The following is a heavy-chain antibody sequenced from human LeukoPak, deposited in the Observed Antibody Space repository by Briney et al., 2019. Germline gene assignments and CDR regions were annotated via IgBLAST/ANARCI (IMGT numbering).Heavy chain of an antibody. V-gene: IGHV4-39*01. CDR2: IYYSGST. CDR1: GGSISSSSYY. CDR3: ARIHSSSSRAYYYYYMDV. J-gene: IGHJ6*03. Sequence: SETLSLTCTVSGGSISSSSYYWGWIRQPPGKGLEWIGSIYYSGSTYYNPSLKSRVTISVDTSKNQFSLKLSSVAAADTAVYYCARIHSSSSRAYYYYYMDVWGKGTTVTVSS. D-gene: IGHD6-6*01.